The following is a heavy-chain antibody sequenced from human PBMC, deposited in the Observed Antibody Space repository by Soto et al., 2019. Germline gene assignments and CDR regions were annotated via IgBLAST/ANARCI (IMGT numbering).Heavy chain of an antibody. CDR3: ARHLMTTLTIDAFAT. D-gene: IGHD4-17*01. V-gene: IGHV4-59*08. Sequence: SETLSLTCTVSGGSVSSYYWSWIRQPPGQGLEWIAYIDYSGSTNCNPSLKSRVTMSVDTSKNQFSLKLSSVTAADTAVYYCARHLMTTLTIDAFATWGQGTMVTVSS. CDR1: GGSVSSYY. J-gene: IGHJ3*02. CDR2: IDYSGST.